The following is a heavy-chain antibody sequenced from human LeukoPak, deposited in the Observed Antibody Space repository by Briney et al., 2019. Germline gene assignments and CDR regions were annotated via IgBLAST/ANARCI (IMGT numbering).Heavy chain of an antibody. J-gene: IGHJ6*02. D-gene: IGHD1-14*01. CDR2: IYSGGST. Sequence: GSLRLSCAASGFTVSSNYMSWVRPAPGKGLEWVSVIYSGGSTYYADSVKGRFTISRDNSKNTLYLQMNSLRAEDTAVYYCARDRTGKPYYYGMDVWGQGTTVTVSS. V-gene: IGHV3-66*01. CDR3: ARDRTGKPYYYGMDV. CDR1: GFTVSSNY.